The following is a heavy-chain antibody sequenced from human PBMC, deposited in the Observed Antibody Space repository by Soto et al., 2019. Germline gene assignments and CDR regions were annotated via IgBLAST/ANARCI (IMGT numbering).Heavy chain of an antibody. CDR1: RFPISSYA. J-gene: IGHJ4*02. V-gene: IGHV3-30-3*01. CDR2: ISYDGSNK. CDR3: ARGDVWGSYHYTFDY. D-gene: IGHD3-16*02. Sequence: QMQLVESGGGVVQRGRSLRLSCAASRFPISSYAMHWVRQAPGKGLEWVAIISYDGSNKYYADSVKGRFTISRDNSKNTLYLQMNSLRAEDTAVYYCARGDVWGSYHYTFDYWGQGALVTVSS.